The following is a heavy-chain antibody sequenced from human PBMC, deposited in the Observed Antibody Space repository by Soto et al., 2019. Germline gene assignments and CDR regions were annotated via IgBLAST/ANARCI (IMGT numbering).Heavy chain of an antibody. Sequence: PSETLSLTCTVSGGSISSYYWSWIRQPPGKGLEWIGYIYYSGSTNYNPSLKSRVTISVDTSKNQFSLKLSSVTAADTAVYYCARGHGVPAAYIWFDPWGQGTLVTVSS. CDR2: IYYSGST. D-gene: IGHD2-2*01. CDR1: GGSISSYY. V-gene: IGHV4-59*08. J-gene: IGHJ5*02. CDR3: ARGHGVPAAYIWFDP.